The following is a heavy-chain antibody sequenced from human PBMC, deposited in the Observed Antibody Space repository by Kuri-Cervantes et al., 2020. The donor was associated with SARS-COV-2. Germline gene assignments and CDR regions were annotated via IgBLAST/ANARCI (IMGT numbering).Heavy chain of an antibody. V-gene: IGHV1-46*01. D-gene: IGHD3-3*01. CDR1: GYTFTNDY. Sequence: ASVKVSCKASGYTFTNDYMYWVRQAPGQGLEWMGIINPNAGSTSYAQKFQGRVTMTRDTSTSTAYMELRSLRSDDTAVYYCATDFAIFGVVPPGYWGQGTLVTVSS. CDR3: ATDFAIFGVVPPGY. J-gene: IGHJ4*02. CDR2: INPNAGST.